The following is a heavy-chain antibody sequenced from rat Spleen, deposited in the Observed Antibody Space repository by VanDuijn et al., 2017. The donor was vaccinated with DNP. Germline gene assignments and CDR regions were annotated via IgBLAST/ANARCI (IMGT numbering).Heavy chain of an antibody. J-gene: IGHJ2*01. Sequence: VQLKESGPGLVQPSQTLSLTCTVSGFSLTTNNVHWVRQPPGKGLEWVATINYDGNSTYYQDSVKGRFTISRDNAKNSLYLQMNSLRSEDTATFYCARHGPYYGYNFRTSFDYWGQGVMVTVSS. CDR2: INYDGNST. CDR1: GFSLTTNN. CDR3: ARHGPYYGYNFRTSFDY. D-gene: IGHD1-4*01. V-gene: IGHV5-7*01.